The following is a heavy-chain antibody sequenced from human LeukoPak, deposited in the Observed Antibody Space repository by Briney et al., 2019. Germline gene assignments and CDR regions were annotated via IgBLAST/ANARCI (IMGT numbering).Heavy chain of an antibody. CDR2: ISYDGSVQ. Sequence: GGSLRLSCAASGFTFSAYALHWVRQAPGKGLEWVSVISYDGSVQHYIDSVQGRFTISRDNSKNTVYLHMNSLRPEDTALYYCARDHYYYGWGDPDYWGLGTLVTVSS. D-gene: IGHD3-10*01. CDR3: ARDHYYYGWGDPDY. V-gene: IGHV3-30*04. CDR1: GFTFSAYA. J-gene: IGHJ4*02.